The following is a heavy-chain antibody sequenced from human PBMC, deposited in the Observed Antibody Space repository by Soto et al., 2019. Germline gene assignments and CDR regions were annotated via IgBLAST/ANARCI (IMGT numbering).Heavy chain of an antibody. CDR3: ARSGYDSSGYYVTPFYYYYGMDV. Sequence: QVQLQESGPGLVKPSETLSLTCTVSGGSICSYYWSWIRQPPGKGLEWIGYIYYSGSTNYNPSLKSRVTISVDTSKNQFSLKLSSVTAADTAVYYCARSGYDSSGYYVTPFYYYYGMDVWGQGTTVTVSS. D-gene: IGHD3-22*01. CDR2: IYYSGST. V-gene: IGHV4-59*01. CDR1: GGSICSYY. J-gene: IGHJ6*02.